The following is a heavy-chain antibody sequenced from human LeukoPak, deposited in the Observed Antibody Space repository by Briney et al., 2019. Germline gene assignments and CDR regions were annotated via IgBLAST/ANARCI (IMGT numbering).Heavy chain of an antibody. CDR2: IYSGGST. CDR3: ASHSSGWYDLPYYFDY. Sequence: GGSLRLSCAASGFTVSSNYMSWVRQAPGKGLEWVSVIYSGGSTYYADSVKGRFTISRDNSKNTLYLQMNSLRAEDTAVYYCASHSSGWYDLPYYFDYWGQGTLVTVSS. V-gene: IGHV3-66*04. D-gene: IGHD6-19*01. CDR1: GFTVSSNY. J-gene: IGHJ4*02.